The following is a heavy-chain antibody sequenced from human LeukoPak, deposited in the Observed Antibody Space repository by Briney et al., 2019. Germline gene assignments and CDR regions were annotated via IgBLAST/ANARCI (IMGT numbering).Heavy chain of an antibody. CDR2: INSDGSST. CDR3: AKGDSSDPFHY. CDR1: GFSFSNSW. V-gene: IGHV3-74*01. Sequence: GGSLRLSCAASGFSFSNSWMHWVRQAPGKGLVWVSRINSDGSSTNYADSVKGRFTISRDNSKNTLYLQMNSLRAEDTAVYYCAKGDSSDPFHYWGQGTLVTVSS. D-gene: IGHD2-21*01. J-gene: IGHJ4*02.